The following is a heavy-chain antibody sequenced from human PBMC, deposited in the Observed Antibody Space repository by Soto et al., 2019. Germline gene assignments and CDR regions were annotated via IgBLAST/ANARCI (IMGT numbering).Heavy chain of an antibody. V-gene: IGHV1-69*04. CDR1: GGTFSSYT. D-gene: IGHD6-6*01. CDR2: IIPILGIA. Sequence: ASVKVSCKASGGTFSSYTISWVRPAPGQGLEWMGRIIPILGIANYAQKFQGRVTITADKSTSTAYMELSSLRSEDTAVYYCATESPALGSSSPMGNDAFDIWGQGTMVTVSS. J-gene: IGHJ3*02. CDR3: ATESPALGSSSPMGNDAFDI.